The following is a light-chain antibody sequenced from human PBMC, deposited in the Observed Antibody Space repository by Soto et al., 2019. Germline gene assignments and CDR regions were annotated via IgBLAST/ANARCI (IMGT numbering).Light chain of an antibody. CDR1: SSDVGDYNY. CDR2: EVS. V-gene: IGLV2-8*01. Sequence: QSALTQPPSASGSLGQSVTIPCTGTSSDVGDYNYVSWYQQHPGKVPKLMIYEVSKRPSGVPDRFSGSKSGNTASLTVSGLQADDEADYYCSSFAGSPVVFGGGTKLTVL. J-gene: IGLJ2*01. CDR3: SSFAGSPVV.